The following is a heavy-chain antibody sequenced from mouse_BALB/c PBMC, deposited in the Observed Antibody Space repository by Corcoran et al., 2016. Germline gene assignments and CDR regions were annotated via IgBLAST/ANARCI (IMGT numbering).Heavy chain of an antibody. V-gene: IGHV1-76*01. CDR2: IYPGTGST. Sequence: QVQLKQSGAELVRPGASVKLSCKTSGYIFTSYWIHWVKQRSGQGLEWIARIYPGTGSTYYNEKFKGKATLTADKASSTAYMQLSSLKSEDSAVYFCAIRTTATVDWYFDVWGTGTTVTFSS. D-gene: IGHD1-2*01. J-gene: IGHJ1*03. CDR3: AIRTTATVDWYFDV. CDR1: GYIFTSYW.